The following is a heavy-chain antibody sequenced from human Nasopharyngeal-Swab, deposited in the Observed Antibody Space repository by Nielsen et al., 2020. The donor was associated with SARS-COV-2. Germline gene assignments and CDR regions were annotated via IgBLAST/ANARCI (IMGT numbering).Heavy chain of an antibody. V-gene: IGHV3-73*01. CDR1: GFTFSNFA. J-gene: IGHJ4*02. CDR3: VRDGGPTTNY. D-gene: IGHD4-11*01. Sequence: GGSLRLSCAASGFTFSNFAMSWVRQASGKGLEWVGRIRSKANSDATTYAASVKGRFTISRDDSKNTAYLQMNSLKTEDTAVYYCVRDGGPTTNYWGQGTLVTVSS. CDR2: IRSKANSDAT.